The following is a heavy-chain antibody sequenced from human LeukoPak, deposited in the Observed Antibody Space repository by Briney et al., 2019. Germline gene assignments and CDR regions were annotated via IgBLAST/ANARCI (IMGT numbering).Heavy chain of an antibody. D-gene: IGHD6-13*01. CDR3: ARVQGDVAAAGTVGYYYYYGMDV. CDR1: GFTFSSYW. CDR2: IKQDGSEK. Sequence: PGGSLRLSCAASGFTFSSYWMSWVRQAPGKGLGWVANIKQDGSEKYYVDSVKGRFTISRDNAKNSLYLQMNSLRAEDTAVYYCARVQGDVAAAGTVGYYYYYGMDVWGQGTTVTVSS. J-gene: IGHJ6*02. V-gene: IGHV3-7*01.